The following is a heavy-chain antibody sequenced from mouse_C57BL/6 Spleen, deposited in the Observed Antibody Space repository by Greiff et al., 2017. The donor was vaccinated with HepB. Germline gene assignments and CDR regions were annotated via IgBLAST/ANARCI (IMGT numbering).Heavy chain of an antibody. CDR1: GYAFSSSW. Sequence: VQLQQSGPELVKPGASVKISCKASGYAFSSSWMNWVKQRPGKGLEWIGRIYPGDGDTNYNGKFKGKATLTADKSSSTAYMQLSSLTSEDSAVYFCARSGDYGSSYPFAYWGQGTLVTVSA. V-gene: IGHV1-82*01. J-gene: IGHJ3*01. CDR2: IYPGDGDT. D-gene: IGHD1-1*01. CDR3: ARSGDYGSSYPFAY.